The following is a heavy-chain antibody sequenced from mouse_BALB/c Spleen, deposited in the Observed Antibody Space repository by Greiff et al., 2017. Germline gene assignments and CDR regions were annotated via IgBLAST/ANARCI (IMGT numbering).Heavy chain of an antibody. V-gene: IGHV5-6-5*01. CDR1: GFTFSSYA. D-gene: IGHD1-1*01. J-gene: IGHJ2*01. Sequence: EVKVVESGGGLVKPGGSLKLSCAASGFTFSSYAMSWVRQTPEKRLEWVASISSGGSTYYPDSVKGRFTISRDNARNILYLQMSSLRSEDTAMYYCARENYYGSSDDYWGQGTTLTVSS. CDR2: ISSGGST. CDR3: ARENYYGSSDDY.